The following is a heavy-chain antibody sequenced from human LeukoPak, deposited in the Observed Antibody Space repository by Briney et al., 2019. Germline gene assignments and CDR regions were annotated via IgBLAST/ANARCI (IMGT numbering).Heavy chain of an antibody. J-gene: IGHJ4*02. CDR3: ARGGGYSYGPNYYFDH. V-gene: IGHV3-23*01. CDR2: IPAGGTDR. D-gene: IGHD5-18*01. CDR1: GFHFRLYN. Sequence: GGSLRLSCVGSGFHFRLYNMNWVRQAPGKGLEWVSGIPAGGTDRYYADSVKGRFTISRDNSKNTLYLQMNSLRAEDTAVYHCARGGGYSYGPNYYFDHWSQGTLVTVSS.